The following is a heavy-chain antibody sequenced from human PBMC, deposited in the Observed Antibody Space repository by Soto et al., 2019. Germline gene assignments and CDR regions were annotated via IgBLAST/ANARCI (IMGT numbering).Heavy chain of an antibody. CDR2: IWYDGSNK. J-gene: IGHJ6*02. D-gene: IGHD2-21*02. V-gene: IGHV3-33*01. CDR3: ARDLKVTHNVYGMDV. CDR1: GFTFSSYG. Sequence: PGGSLRLSCAASGFTFSSYGMHWVRQAPGKGLEWVAVIWYDGSNKYYVDSVKGRFTISRDNSKNMLYLEMSSLRAEDTGVYYCARDLKVTHNVYGMDVWGQGTTVTVSS.